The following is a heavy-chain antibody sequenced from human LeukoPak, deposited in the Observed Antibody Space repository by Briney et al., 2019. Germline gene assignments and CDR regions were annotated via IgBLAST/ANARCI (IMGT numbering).Heavy chain of an antibody. CDR3: ARESLIRGYSYGYRLYFDY. CDR1: GGSISSYY. V-gene: IGHV4-59*01. CDR2: IYYSGST. J-gene: IGHJ4*02. Sequence: SETLSLTCTVSGGSISSYYWSWIRQPPGKGLERIGYIYYSGSTNYNPSLKSRVTISVDTSKNQFSLKLSSVTAADTAVYYCARESLIRGYSYGYRLYFDYWGQGTLVTVSS. D-gene: IGHD5-18*01.